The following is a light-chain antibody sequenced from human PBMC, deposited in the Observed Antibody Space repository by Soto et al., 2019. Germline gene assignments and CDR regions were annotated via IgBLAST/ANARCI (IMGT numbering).Light chain of an antibody. J-gene: IGKJ1*01. CDR2: VAS. CDR1: QSISNH. CDR3: RQSYTMPRT. Sequence: DIQMTQSPSSLSASVGDRVTITCLASQSISNHLNWYQQKPGKAPNLLIYVASTLQSGVPSRFSGSGSGTDFTLTISSLQPEDFATYYCRQSYTMPRTFGQGTKVDI. V-gene: IGKV1-39*01.